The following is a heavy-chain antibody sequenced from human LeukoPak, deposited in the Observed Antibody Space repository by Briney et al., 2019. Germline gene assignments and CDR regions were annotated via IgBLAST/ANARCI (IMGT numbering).Heavy chain of an antibody. Sequence: GESLKISCKGSGYSFTSYWIGWVRQLPGKGLEWMGIVYPGDSDTRYSPSFQGQVTISTDKSISTAYLQWSSLRASDTAMYYCARQRVAARFDAFDIWGRGTMVTVSS. V-gene: IGHV5-51*01. CDR1: GYSFTSYW. D-gene: IGHD6-6*01. CDR3: ARQRVAARFDAFDI. J-gene: IGHJ3*02. CDR2: VYPGDSDT.